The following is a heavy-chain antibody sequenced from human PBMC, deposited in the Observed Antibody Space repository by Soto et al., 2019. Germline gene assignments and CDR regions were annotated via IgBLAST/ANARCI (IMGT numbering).Heavy chain of an antibody. CDR2: ISAYNGNT. J-gene: IGHJ4*02. CDR1: GYTFTSYG. D-gene: IGHD3-10*01. CDR3: VRAPGARFDY. V-gene: IGHV1-18*01. Sequence: QVQLVQSGAEVKKPGASVKVSCKASGYTFTSYGISWVRQAPGQGLEWMGWISAYNGNTNYAQKHQGRVTMTTDTSMSAAYMELRSLSSDVTGVYYCVRAPGARFDYECKGNMITLSS.